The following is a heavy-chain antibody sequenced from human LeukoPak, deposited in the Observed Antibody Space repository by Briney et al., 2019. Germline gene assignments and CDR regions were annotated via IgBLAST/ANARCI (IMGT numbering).Heavy chain of an antibody. CDR2: IYHSGST. J-gene: IGHJ4*02. V-gene: IGHV4-4*02. CDR3: ARVDVSYYDILTGYYQYGFDY. CDR1: GGSISSSNW. Sequence: SETLSFTCAVSGGSISSSNWWSWVRQPPGKGLEWIGEIYHSGSTNYNPSLKSRVTISVDKSKNQFSLKLSSVTAADTAVYYCARVDVSYYDILTGYYQYGFDYWGQGTLVTVSS. D-gene: IGHD3-9*01.